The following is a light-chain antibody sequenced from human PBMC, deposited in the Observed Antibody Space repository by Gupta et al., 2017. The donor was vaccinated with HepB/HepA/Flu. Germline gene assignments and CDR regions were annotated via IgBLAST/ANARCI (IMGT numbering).Light chain of an antibody. CDR3: QSYDTSLSGYV. J-gene: IGLJ1*01. V-gene: IGLV1-40*01. CDR2: GNT. CDR1: SSNIGAGYD. Sequence: QSVLTQPPSVSGAPGQRGIISCTGSSSNIGAGYDVHWYQQLPGTAPKLLIYGNTNRPSGVPDRFSGSRSGTSASLAITGLQAEDEADYYCQSYDTSLSGYVFGTGTKVTVL.